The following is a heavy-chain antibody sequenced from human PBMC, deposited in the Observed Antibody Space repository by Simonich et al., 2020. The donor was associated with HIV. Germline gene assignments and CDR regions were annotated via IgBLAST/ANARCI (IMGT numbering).Heavy chain of an antibody. V-gene: IGHV3-74*01. CDR3: ASDRHDILTGYYRSD. Sequence: EVQLVESGGGLVQPGGSLRLSCVASGFTFSRYWMHWVRQAPGKGVVWVVSINRDGSSTSYADSVKGRFTISRDNAKDTLELQMNSLRADDTAVYYCASDRHDILTGYYRSDWGQGTLVTVSS. CDR1: GFTFSRYW. J-gene: IGHJ4*02. CDR2: INRDGSST. D-gene: IGHD3-9*01.